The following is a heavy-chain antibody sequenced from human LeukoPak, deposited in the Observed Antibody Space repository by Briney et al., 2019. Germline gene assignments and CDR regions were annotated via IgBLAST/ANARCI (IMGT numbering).Heavy chain of an antibody. J-gene: IGHJ6*03. V-gene: IGHV3-7*01. CDR1: GFTFSNYW. D-gene: IGHD6-19*01. Sequence: GGSLRLSCAASGFTFSNYWMSWVRQAPGKGLEWVANIKEDGSEKYYVDSVKGRFTISRDNAKNSLYLQMNSLRAEDTAVYYCARDFTGVAGTPRDYYYYMDVWGKGTTVTVSS. CDR2: IKEDGSEK. CDR3: ARDFTGVAGTPRDYYYYMDV.